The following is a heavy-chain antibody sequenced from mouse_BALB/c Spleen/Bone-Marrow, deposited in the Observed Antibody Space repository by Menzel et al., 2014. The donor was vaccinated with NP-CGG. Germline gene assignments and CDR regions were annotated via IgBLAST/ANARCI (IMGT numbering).Heavy chain of an antibody. CDR1: GFSLTSYG. J-gene: IGHJ2*01. V-gene: IGHV2-6-1*01. CDR2: KWRDVST. Sequence: VKLGESGPGLVAPSHSLSTTCTISGFSLTSYGVHWVRQPPGKGLEWLVVKWRDVSTTYNSALKSRMSISKDNSKSQVFLKMNSLQTDDTAMYYCARGGFDYWGQGTTLTVSS. CDR3: ARGGFDY.